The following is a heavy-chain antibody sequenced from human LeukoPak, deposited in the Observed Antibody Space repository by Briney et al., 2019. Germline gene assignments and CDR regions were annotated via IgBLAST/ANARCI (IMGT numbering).Heavy chain of an antibody. CDR3: AKVDHRIAVAAAFDY. Sequence: GGSLRLSCAVSGFTISTYAMSWVRQAPGKGLEWVSAISGSGGSTYYADSVKGRFTISRDNSKNTLYLQMNSLRAEDTAVYYCAKVDHRIAVAAAFDYWGQGTLVTVSS. D-gene: IGHD6-19*01. CDR2: ISGSGGST. J-gene: IGHJ4*02. V-gene: IGHV3-23*01. CDR1: GFTISTYA.